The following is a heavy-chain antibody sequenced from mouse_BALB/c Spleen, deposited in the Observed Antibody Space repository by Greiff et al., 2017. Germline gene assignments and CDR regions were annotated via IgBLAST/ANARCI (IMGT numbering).Heavy chain of an antibody. J-gene: IGHJ1*01. CDR2: ISSGGSYT. CDR3: TRDGDPYWYFDV. Sequence: EVKVVESGGGLVKPGGSLKLSCAASGFTFSSYTMSWVRQTPEKRLEWVATISSGGSYTYYPDSVKGRFTISRDNAKNTLYLQMSSLKSEDTAMYYCTRDGDPYWYFDVWGAGTTVTVSS. CDR1: GFTFSSYT. V-gene: IGHV5-6-4*01.